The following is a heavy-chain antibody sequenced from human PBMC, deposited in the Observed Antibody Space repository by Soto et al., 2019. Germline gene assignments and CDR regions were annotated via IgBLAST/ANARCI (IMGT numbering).Heavy chain of an antibody. CDR1: GGSISSGDYY. CDR2: IYYSGST. D-gene: IGHD3-3*01. J-gene: IGHJ4*02. V-gene: IGHV4-30-4*01. CDR3: ARDYREKYYDFWSGYLYFDY. Sequence: PSETLSLTCTVSGGSISSGDYYWSWIRQPPGKGLEWIGYIYYSGSTYYNPFLKRRVTISVDTSKNQFSLKLSSVTAADTAVYYCARDYREKYYDFWSGYLYFDYWGQGTLVTVSS.